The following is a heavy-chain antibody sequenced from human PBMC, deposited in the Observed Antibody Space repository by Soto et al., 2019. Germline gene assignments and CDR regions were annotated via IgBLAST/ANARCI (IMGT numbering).Heavy chain of an antibody. Sequence: GGSLRLYCAASGFTFDDYAMHWVRQAPGKGLEWVSGISWNSGSIDYADSVKGRFTISRDNAKNSLYLQMNSLRAEDTALYYCEKELYSSSWDYVDYWGQGTLVTVSS. CDR1: GFTFDDYA. J-gene: IGHJ4*02. D-gene: IGHD6-13*01. V-gene: IGHV3-9*01. CDR3: EKELYSSSWDYVDY. CDR2: ISWNSGSI.